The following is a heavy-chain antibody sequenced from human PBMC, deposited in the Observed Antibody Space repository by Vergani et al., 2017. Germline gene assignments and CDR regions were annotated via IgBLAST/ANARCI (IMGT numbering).Heavy chain of an antibody. CDR3: AKDVHSGSPEYFDY. Sequence: EVQLLESGGGLVQPWGSLRLSCAASGFTFSSYAMRWVRQAPGKGLEWVSAISGSGGSTYYAASVTGRFTISRDNSKNTLYLQMNSLRSEDTAVDYCAKDVHSGSPEYFDYWGQGTLVTVSS. J-gene: IGHJ4*02. D-gene: IGHD6-6*01. CDR1: GFTFSSYA. V-gene: IGHV3-23*01. CDR2: ISGSGGST.